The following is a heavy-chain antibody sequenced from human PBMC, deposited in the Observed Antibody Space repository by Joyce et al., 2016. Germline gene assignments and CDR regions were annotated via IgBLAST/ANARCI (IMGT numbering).Heavy chain of an antibody. CDR2: IYYSGNT. V-gene: IGHV3-66*02. Sequence: DVQLVESGGGLVQPGGSLRLSCAASGFTVSSTYMRWFRQDPGKGLVCVSVIYYSGNTFYSGSVKCRFTISRHTSKNTVYLQINSLRAEDTALYYCAIVKDFYDSSGFDYWGQGTLVTVSS. CDR3: AIVKDFYDSSGFDY. CDR1: GFTVSSTY. J-gene: IGHJ4*02. D-gene: IGHD3-22*01.